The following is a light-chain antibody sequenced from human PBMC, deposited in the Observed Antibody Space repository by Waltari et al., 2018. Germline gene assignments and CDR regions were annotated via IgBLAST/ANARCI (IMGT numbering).Light chain of an antibody. J-gene: IGLJ1*01. V-gene: IGLV2-11*01. CDR3: CSYAGSYTYV. CDR1: TSDFGGYHY. Sequence: QSALTQPRSVSGSPGQSVTTPCTAPTSDFGGYHYVSWFQQHPGKAPKPIIYHVRERPSGVPDRFSGSKSDNPASLTISGLQAEDEADYYCCSYAGSYTYVFGSGTKVTVL. CDR2: HVR.